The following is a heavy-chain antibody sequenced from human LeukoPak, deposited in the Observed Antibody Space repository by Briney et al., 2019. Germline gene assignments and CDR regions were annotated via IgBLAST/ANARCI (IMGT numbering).Heavy chain of an antibody. CDR2: IYPADSDT. Sequence: GESLKISCQGSGYRFTSYWIGWVRQMPGKGLEWMGTIYPADSDTRYSPSFQGQVTISADKSISTAYLQWSSLKASDTAMYYCASAYGQNTRWYFDLWGRGTLVTVSS. CDR1: GYRFTSYW. V-gene: IGHV5-51*01. D-gene: IGHD2-21*01. J-gene: IGHJ2*01. CDR3: ASAYGQNTRWYFDL.